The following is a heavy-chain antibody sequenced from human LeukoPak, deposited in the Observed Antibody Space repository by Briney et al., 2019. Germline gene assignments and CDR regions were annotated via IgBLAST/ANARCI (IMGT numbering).Heavy chain of an antibody. CDR2: IYYSGST. Sequence: SETLSLTCTVSGGSISSGGYYWSWIRQHPGKGLEWIGYIYYSGSTYYNPSLKSRVTISVDTSKNQLSLKLSSVTAADTAVYYCARSRVTTVASFDYWGQGTLVTVSS. V-gene: IGHV4-31*03. D-gene: IGHD3-10*01. J-gene: IGHJ4*02. CDR1: GGSISSGGYY. CDR3: ARSRVTTVASFDY.